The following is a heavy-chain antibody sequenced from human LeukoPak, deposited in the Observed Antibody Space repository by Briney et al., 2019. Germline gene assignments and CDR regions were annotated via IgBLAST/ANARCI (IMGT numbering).Heavy chain of an antibody. D-gene: IGHD2-21*02. J-gene: IGHJ3*02. V-gene: IGHV1-8*01. CDR2: MNPNSGNT. CDR3: ARTRSRGDYLPHSVSDAFDI. CDR1: GYTFTSYD. Sequence: ASVKVSCKASGYTFTSYDINWVRQATGQGLEWMGWMNPNSGNTGYAQKFQGRVTITADKSTSTAYMELSSLRSEDTAVYYCARTRSRGDYLPHSVSDAFDIWGQGTMVTVSS.